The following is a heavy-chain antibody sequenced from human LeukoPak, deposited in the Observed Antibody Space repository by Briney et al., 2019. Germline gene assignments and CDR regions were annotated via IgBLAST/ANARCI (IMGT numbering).Heavy chain of an antibody. J-gene: IGHJ4*02. Sequence: ASVKVSCKASGGTFSSYAISWVRQAPGQGLEWMGGIIPIFGTANYAQKFQGRVTITADESTSTAYMELSRLTSDDTAVYYCARPTSYGYYFDSWGQGTLVTVSS. CDR1: GGTFSSYA. D-gene: IGHD3-16*01. CDR3: ARPTSYGYYFDS. V-gene: IGHV1-69*13. CDR2: IIPIFGTA.